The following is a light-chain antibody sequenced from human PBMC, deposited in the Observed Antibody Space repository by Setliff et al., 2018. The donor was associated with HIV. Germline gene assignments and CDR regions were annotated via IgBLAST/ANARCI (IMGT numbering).Light chain of an antibody. CDR1: TSDIGNYNY. V-gene: IGLV2-11*01. Sequence: QSALTQPRSVSGSPGQSVTISCTGTTSDIGNYNYVSWYQGHPGKAPKLIIYDVSKWPSGVPDRFSGSKSGNTASLTISGLQAEDEADYYCYSFAGNYTWIFGGGTKVTV. CDR2: DVS. CDR3: YSFAGNYTWI. J-gene: IGLJ2*01.